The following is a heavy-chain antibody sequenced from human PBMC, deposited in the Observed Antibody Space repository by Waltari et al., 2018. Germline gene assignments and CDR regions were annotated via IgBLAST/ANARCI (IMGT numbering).Heavy chain of an antibody. V-gene: IGHV1-69*09. D-gene: IGHD4-17*01. J-gene: IGHJ5*02. Sequence: QVQLVQSGAEVKKPGSSVKVSCKASGDTFNKYPITGVRQAPGQGLAWMGRVIPGLSMTGFAQKCKGRITITADKSTTTAYMGLRSLTSDDTAVYYCATRRSAVRFDPWGQGTLVIVSS. CDR2: VIPGLSMT. CDR3: ATRRSAVRFDP. CDR1: GDTFNKYP.